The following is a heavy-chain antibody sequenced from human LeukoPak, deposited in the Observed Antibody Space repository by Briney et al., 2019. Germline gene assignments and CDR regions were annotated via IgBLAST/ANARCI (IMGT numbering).Heavy chain of an antibody. V-gene: IGHV3-48*03. D-gene: IGHD4-23*01. CDR2: ISSSGSDI. J-gene: IGHJ4*02. Sequence: GGSLRLSCAASGFTFSNYEMHWVRQAPGKGLEWVSYISSSGSDIYYADSVKGRFTISRDNAKNSLYLHMNSLRAEDTAVYYCASGYGGSSPFDYWGQGTLVTVSS. CDR1: GFTFSNYE. CDR3: ASGYGGSSPFDY.